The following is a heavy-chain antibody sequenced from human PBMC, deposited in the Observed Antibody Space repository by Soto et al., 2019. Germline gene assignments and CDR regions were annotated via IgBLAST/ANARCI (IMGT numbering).Heavy chain of an antibody. J-gene: IGHJ4*02. CDR3: ARGRDYGDFYFDY. D-gene: IGHD4-17*01. Sequence: QVQLVQSGAEVKKPGASVKVSCTASGYTFTNFGINWVRQAPGLGLEWVGWISPYNGNTQTVEKLQGRVTMTTDTSTSTAYMELRSLRSDDTAVYYCARGRDYGDFYFDYWGQGTLVTVSS. CDR2: ISPYNGNT. CDR1: GYTFTNFG. V-gene: IGHV1-18*01.